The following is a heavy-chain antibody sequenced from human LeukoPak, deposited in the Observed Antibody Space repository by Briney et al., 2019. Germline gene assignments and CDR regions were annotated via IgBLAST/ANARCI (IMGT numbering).Heavy chain of an antibody. CDR2: IWYDGSKK. J-gene: IGHJ4*02. D-gene: IGHD3-16*01. Sequence: GGSLRLSCAASGFTFSTYGIHWVRQAPGKGLEWVAVIWYDGSKKYYADSVKGRFTISRDDSKNTLYLQMNSLRAEDTAVYYCARDFGVTNYHFDYWGQGTLVTVSS. CDR1: GFTFSTYG. V-gene: IGHV3-33*01. CDR3: ARDFGVTNYHFDY.